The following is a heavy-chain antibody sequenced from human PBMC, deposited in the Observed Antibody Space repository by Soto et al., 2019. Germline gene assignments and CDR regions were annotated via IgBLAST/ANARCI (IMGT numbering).Heavy chain of an antibody. Sequence: SLRLSCAASGVTFSSYEMDWVRQAPGKGLEWVSYISSSGSTIYYADSVKGRFTISRDNAKNSLYLQMNSLRAEDTAVYYCARDYEDCSSFFDYTYGREVWGQG. J-gene: IGHJ6*02. CDR2: ISSSGSTI. CDR3: ARDYEDCSSFFDYTYGREV. CDR1: GVTFSSYE. D-gene: IGHD6-6*01. V-gene: IGHV3-48*03.